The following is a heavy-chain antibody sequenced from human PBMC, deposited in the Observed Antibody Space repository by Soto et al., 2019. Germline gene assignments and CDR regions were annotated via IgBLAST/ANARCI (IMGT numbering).Heavy chain of an antibody. V-gene: IGHV4-34*01. CDR2: INHSGST. D-gene: IGHD4-17*01. Sequence: ETLSLTCAVYGGSFSGYYWSWIRQPPGKGLEWIGEINHSGSTNYNPSLKSRVTISVDTSKNQFSLKLSSVTAADTAVYYCARGRGYGDYDLDYWGQGTLVTVSS. CDR3: ARGRGYGDYDLDY. J-gene: IGHJ4*02. CDR1: GGSFSGYY.